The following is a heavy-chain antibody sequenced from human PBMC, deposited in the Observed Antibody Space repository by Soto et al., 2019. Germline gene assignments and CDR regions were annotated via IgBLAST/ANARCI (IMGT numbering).Heavy chain of an antibody. D-gene: IGHD3-16*01. Sequence: EVQLVESGGGLVKPGGSLRLSCAASGFTFSSYTMNWVRQAPGKGLEWVSSISFSSTNIHYADSVKGRFTISRDNAKNSLYLQMNSLRAEDTAVYYCARGARDLPYWGQGTLVTVSS. CDR1: GFTFSSYT. CDR2: ISFSSTNI. V-gene: IGHV3-21*01. CDR3: ARGARDLPY. J-gene: IGHJ4*02.